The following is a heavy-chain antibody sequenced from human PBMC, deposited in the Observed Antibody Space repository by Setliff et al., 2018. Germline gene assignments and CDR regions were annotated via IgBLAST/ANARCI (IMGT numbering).Heavy chain of an antibody. CDR3: AKCSSWHSHYPHFNY. CDR2: ISGNGGIT. J-gene: IGHJ4*02. V-gene: IGHV3-23*01. CDR1: AFTLSHFA. Sequence: GGSLRLSCGASAFTLSHFAVTWVRQPPGRGLEWVSSISGNGGITKYADSVRGRFTISRDNSKNTLYLQMNSLRAEDTAIYYCAKCSSWHSHYPHFNYWGQGTLVTVSS. D-gene: IGHD6-13*01.